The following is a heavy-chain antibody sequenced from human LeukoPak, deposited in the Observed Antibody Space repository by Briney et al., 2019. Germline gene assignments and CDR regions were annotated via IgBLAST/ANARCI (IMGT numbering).Heavy chain of an antibody. D-gene: IGHD3-3*01. J-gene: IGHJ4*02. CDR2: ISGSSTSI. CDR3: ATLGLGRFFTGEGGY. Sequence: GGSLRLSCAASGFTFSSYAMSWVRQAPGKGPEWVSVISGSSTSISHADSVKGRFTISRDNSKNTLFLQMNSLRAEDTAVYYCATLGLGRFFTGEGGYWGQGTLVTVSS. V-gene: IGHV3-23*01. CDR1: GFTFSSYA.